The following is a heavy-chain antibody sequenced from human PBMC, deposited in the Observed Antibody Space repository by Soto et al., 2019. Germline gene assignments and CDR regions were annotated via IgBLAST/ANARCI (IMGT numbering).Heavy chain of an antibody. CDR2: IKSKTDGGTI. D-gene: IGHD2-15*01. CDR1: DLSFSNAY. J-gene: IGHJ4*02. Sequence: EVQLVESGGGLVQPGESLRLSCAASDLSFSNAYINWVRQAPGKGLEWVGRIKSKTDGGTIDYAAPVKGRFIISRDESSNTVYLQMNSLKTEDTSVYYCTTRGALGYWGQGTLVTVSS. V-gene: IGHV3-15*07. CDR3: TTRGALGY.